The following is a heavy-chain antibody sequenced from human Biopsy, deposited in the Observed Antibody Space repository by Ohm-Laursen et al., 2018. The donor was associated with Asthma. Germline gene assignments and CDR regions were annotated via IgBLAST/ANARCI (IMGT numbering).Heavy chain of an antibody. D-gene: IGHD1-20*01. CDR1: GDSFSNYA. J-gene: IGHJ6*02. CDR3: ARSYNWNDFPDYFYGMDV. CDR2: INPNGGGT. Sequence: ASSVKVSCKASGDSFSNYAISWVRQAPGQGLEWMGRINPNGGGTHYAQKFQGRVTLTRDTSSSTAFMELSRLRSDDTAVYYCARSYNWNDFPDYFYGMDVWGQGTTVTVSS. V-gene: IGHV1-2*06.